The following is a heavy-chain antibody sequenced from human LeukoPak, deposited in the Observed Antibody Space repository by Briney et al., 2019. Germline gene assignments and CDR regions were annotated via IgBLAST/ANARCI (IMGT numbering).Heavy chain of an antibody. Sequence: GGSLRLSCAASGFTFSSYATHWVRQAPGKGLEWVAVISYDGSNKYYADSVKGRFTISRDNSKNTLYLQMNSLRAEDTAVYYCARNMVRGVIGPLDVWGQGTTVTVSS. CDR3: ARNMVRGVIGPLDV. V-gene: IGHV3-30-3*01. J-gene: IGHJ6*02. CDR2: ISYDGSNK. CDR1: GFTFSSYA. D-gene: IGHD3-10*01.